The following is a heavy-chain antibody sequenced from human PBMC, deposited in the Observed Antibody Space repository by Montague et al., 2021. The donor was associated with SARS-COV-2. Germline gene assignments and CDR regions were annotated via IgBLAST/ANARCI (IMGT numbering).Heavy chain of an antibody. CDR2: IYSGGST. CDR3: ARGGSGGSCYSPPCYFDY. Sequence: SLRLSCAASGLIVSSNYMSWVRQAPGKGLEWVSVIYSGGSTYYAXSVKGRFTISRDDSKNMLYLQMNTLSAEDTAVYYCARGGSGGSCYSPPCYFDYWGQGTLVTVSS. D-gene: IGHD2-15*01. V-gene: IGHV3-53*01. CDR1: GLIVSSNY. J-gene: IGHJ4*02.